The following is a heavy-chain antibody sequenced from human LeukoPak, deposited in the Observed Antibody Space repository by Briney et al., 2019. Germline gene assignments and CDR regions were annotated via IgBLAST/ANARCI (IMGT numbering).Heavy chain of an antibody. CDR2: IYPGDSDT. D-gene: IGHD3-10*01. V-gene: IGHV5-51*01. CDR1: GYSFTSYW. CDR3: ARFNYYGSGTPRDYGMDV. Sequence: GESLKISCKSSGYSFTSYWIGWVRQMSGKGLECMGIIYPGDSDTRYSPSFQGQVTISADKSISTAYLQWSSLKASDTAMYYCARFNYYGSGTPRDYGMDVWGKGTTVTVSS. J-gene: IGHJ6*04.